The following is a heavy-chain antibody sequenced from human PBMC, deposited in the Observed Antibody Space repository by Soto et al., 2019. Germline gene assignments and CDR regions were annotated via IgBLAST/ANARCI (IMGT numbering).Heavy chain of an antibody. J-gene: IGHJ6*02. V-gene: IGHV1-3*05. D-gene: IGHD2-2*01. CDR3: ARDCITTSCYSGYYYYGMDV. Sequence: QVQLVQSGAEEKKPGASVKVSCKASGYTFSNYAMHWVRQAPGQRPEWMGWINAGNGNTRYSQKFQGRVTITRDTSASTAYMELSSLRSEDTAVYYCARDCITTSCYSGYYYYGMDVWGQGTTVTVSS. CDR1: GYTFSNYA. CDR2: INAGNGNT.